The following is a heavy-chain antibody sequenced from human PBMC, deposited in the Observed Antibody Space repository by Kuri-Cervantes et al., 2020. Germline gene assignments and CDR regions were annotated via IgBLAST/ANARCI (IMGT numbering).Heavy chain of an antibody. J-gene: IGHJ4*02. V-gene: IGHV3-20*04. Sequence: GGSLRLSCTASGFTFEDYGMAWVRQTPGKGMEWIAGIDWSGSGTGYADSVQGRFTVSRDNAKRLLFLRMNSLRVEDTALYYCASLGPGYKSSWSYWGQGALVTVSS. D-gene: IGHD6-13*01. CDR1: GFTFEDYG. CDR2: IDWSGSGT. CDR3: ASLGPGYKSSWSY.